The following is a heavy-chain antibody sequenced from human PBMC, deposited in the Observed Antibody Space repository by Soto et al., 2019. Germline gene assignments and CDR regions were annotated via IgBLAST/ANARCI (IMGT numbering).Heavy chain of an antibody. CDR3: ARDRGYCSSTSCSKTKYYFDY. D-gene: IGHD2-2*01. Sequence: SCKASGYTFTSYYMPSVRKAPGQGLEWMGIINPSGGSTSYAQKFQGRVTMTRDTSTSTVYMELSSLRSEDTAVYYCARDRGYCSSTSCSKTKYYFDYWGQGTLVTVSS. CDR2: INPSGGST. J-gene: IGHJ4*02. CDR1: GYTFTSYY. V-gene: IGHV1-46*01.